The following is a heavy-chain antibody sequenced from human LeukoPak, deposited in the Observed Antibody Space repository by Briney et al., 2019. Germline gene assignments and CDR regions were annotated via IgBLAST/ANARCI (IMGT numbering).Heavy chain of an antibody. V-gene: IGHV3-74*01. CDR1: GFTFRTYW. CDR3: ARDGPQWELPMDF. D-gene: IGHD1-26*01. J-gene: IGHJ4*02. CDR2: INSDGGTI. Sequence: GGSLRLTCAASGFTFRTYWMHWVRQAPGKGLVWVSRINSDGGTIDYADSVKGRFTISRDNAKNTVYLQMNSLRAEDTAVYYCARDGPQWELPMDFWGQGTLVTVSS.